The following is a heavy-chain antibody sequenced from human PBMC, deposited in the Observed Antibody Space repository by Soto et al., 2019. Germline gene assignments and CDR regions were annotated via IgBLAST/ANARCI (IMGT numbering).Heavy chain of an antibody. CDR1: GGTFSSYT. V-gene: IGHV1-69*08. CDR3: ARDGSPCSGGSCYTYYFDY. Sequence: QVQLVQSGAEVKKPGSSVKVSCKASGGTFSSYTISWVRQAPGQGLEWMGRIIPILGIANYAQKFQGRVTITADKSTSTAYMELSSLRSEDTGVYYCARDGSPCSGGSCYTYYFDYWCQGTLVTVSS. CDR2: IIPILGIA. J-gene: IGHJ4*02. D-gene: IGHD2-15*01.